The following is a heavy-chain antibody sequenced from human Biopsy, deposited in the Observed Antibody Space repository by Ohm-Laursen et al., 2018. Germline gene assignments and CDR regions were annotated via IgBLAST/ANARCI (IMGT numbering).Heavy chain of an antibody. CDR1: GFTFHTYA. CDR3: VKQWGGYNFDS. V-gene: IGHV3-23*01. J-gene: IGHJ5*01. Sequence: SLRLSCSAFGFTFHTYAINWVRQAPGKGLEWVAHIDVSDYNTYYADSVRGRFTISRDNSKQMVHLEINSLTADDTAVYYCVKQWGGYNFDSWGQGTLVTVSS. D-gene: IGHD1-14*01. CDR2: IDVSDYNT.